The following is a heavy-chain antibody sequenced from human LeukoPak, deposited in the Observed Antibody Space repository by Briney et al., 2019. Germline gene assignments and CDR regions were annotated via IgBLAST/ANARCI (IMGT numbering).Heavy chain of an antibody. D-gene: IGHD6-19*01. CDR2: ISWNSGSI. J-gene: IGHJ3*02. CDR3: AKDIGAVAGYAFDI. CDR1: GFTFDDYA. V-gene: IGHV3-9*03. Sequence: HTGGSLRLSCAASGFTFDDYAMHWVRQAPGKGLEWVSGISWNSGSIGYADSVKGRFTISRDNAKNSLYLQMNSLRAEDMALYYCAKDIGAVAGYAFDIWGQGTMVTVSS.